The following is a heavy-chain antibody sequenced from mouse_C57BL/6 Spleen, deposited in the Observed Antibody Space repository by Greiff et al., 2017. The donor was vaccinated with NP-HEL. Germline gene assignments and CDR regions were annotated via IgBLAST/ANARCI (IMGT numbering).Heavy chain of an antibody. D-gene: IGHD1-1*01. CDR3: ARPSFYGSSYFDY. CDR2: ISSGSSTI. V-gene: IGHV5-17*01. Sequence: EVMLVESGGGLVKPGGSLKLSCAASGFTFSDYGMHWVRQAPEKGLEWVAYISSGSSTIYYADTVKGRFTISRDNAKNTLFLQMTSLRSEDTAMYYCARPSFYGSSYFDYWGKGTTLTVSS. J-gene: IGHJ2*01. CDR1: GFTFSDYG.